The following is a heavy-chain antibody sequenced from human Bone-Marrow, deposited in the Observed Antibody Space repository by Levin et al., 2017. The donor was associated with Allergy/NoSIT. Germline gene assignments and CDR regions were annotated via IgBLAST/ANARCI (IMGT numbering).Heavy chain of an antibody. J-gene: IGHJ4*02. CDR3: AKGEGTTMTVTGGLDY. Sequence: GGSLRLSCAASGFTFSTYAMNWVRQAPGKGLEWVSGTSDSGGSAYYADSVKGRFTISRDNSKNMLYLQMNSLRADDTAVYYCAKGEGTTMTVTGGLDYWGQGTLVTVSS. V-gene: IGHV3-23*01. CDR1: GFTFSTYA. CDR2: TSDSGGSA. D-gene: IGHD3-22*01.